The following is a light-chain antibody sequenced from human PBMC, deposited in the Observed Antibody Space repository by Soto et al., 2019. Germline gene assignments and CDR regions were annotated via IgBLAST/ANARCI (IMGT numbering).Light chain of an antibody. Sequence: IVMTQSPATLSVSPGERATLSCRASQSIGTNLAWYQQKPGQAPRLLIYGASTRATGIPATFSGSGSGTEFTLTISSLRSEDFAVYYCQHYYNWPRTFGQGTKVEI. CDR3: QHYYNWPRT. CDR1: QSIGTN. J-gene: IGKJ1*01. CDR2: GAS. V-gene: IGKV3-15*01.